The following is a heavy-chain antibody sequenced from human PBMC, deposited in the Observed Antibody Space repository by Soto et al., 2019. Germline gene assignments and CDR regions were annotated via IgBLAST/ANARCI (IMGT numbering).Heavy chain of an antibody. V-gene: IGHV6-1*01. CDR2: TYYRSKWYN. CDR1: GDSVSSNSAA. Sequence: SQTLSLTCVISGDSVSSNSAAWNWIRQSPSRGLEWLGRTYYRSKWYNDYAVSVKSRITINPDTSKNQFSLQLNSVTPEDMAVYYCARQYDFWSGYYTPPAFDIWGQGTMVTVS. J-gene: IGHJ3*02. D-gene: IGHD3-3*01. CDR3: ARQYDFWSGYYTPPAFDI.